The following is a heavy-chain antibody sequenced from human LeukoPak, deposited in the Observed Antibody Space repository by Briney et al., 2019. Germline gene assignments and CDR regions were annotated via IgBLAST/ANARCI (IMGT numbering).Heavy chain of an antibody. CDR1: GFTFRSYG. Sequence: GGSLRLSCAASGFTFRSYGMHWVRQAPGKGLEWVAFIRYDGSNKYCTDSVKGRFTISRDNSKNTLYLQMNSLRAEDTAVYYCAKDFSVYYYDSRVLDYWGQGTLVTVSS. V-gene: IGHV3-30*02. CDR3: AKDFSVYYYDSRVLDY. J-gene: IGHJ4*02. D-gene: IGHD3-22*01. CDR2: IRYDGSNK.